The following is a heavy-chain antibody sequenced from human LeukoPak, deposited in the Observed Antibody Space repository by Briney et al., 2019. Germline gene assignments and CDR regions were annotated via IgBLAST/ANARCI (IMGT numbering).Heavy chain of an antibody. CDR1: GVTFTNYA. Sequence: GGSLRLSCAASGVTFTNYAMTWVRQAPGKGLELVSAICGSGGHTYYPDSVKGRFTVSRDNSKKTLYLQMNSLRAEDTAAYYCARDRSGSGVVGTFDIWGQGSLVTVSS. CDR2: ICGSGGHT. D-gene: IGHD1-26*01. J-gene: IGHJ3*02. V-gene: IGHV3-23*01. CDR3: ARDRSGSGVVGTFDI.